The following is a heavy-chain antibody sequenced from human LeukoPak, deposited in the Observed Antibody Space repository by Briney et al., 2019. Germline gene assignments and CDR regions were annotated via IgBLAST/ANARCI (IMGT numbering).Heavy chain of an antibody. CDR1: GFTFSSYA. CDR2: ISYDGSNK. Sequence: PGGSPRLSCAASGFTFSSYAMHWVRQAPGKGLEWVAVISYDGSNKYYADSVKGRFTISRDNSKNTLYLQMNSLRAEDTAVYYCARDHYDFWSGSNYYYGMDVWGQGTTFTVSS. D-gene: IGHD3-3*01. V-gene: IGHV3-30*04. CDR3: ARDHYDFWSGSNYYYGMDV. J-gene: IGHJ6*02.